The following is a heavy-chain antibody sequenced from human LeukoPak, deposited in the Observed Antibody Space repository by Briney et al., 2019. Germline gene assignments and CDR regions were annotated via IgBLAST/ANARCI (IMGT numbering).Heavy chain of an antibody. CDR3: ARGDYYHGSGYLTRENY. J-gene: IGHJ4*02. CDR2: ISAHSGDT. V-gene: IGHV1-18*01. CDR1: GYPFTSYG. Sequence: ASVKVSCKASGYPFTSYGIMWVRQAPGQGLEWVGWISAHSGDTNYAQNYQDRVTMTTEASTTTCYMELRSLKSDDTAVYYCARGDYYHGSGYLTRENYWGQGTLVTVSS. D-gene: IGHD3-22*01.